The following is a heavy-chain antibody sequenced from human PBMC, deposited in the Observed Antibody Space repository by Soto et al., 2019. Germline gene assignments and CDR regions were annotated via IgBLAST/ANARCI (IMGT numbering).Heavy chain of an antibody. CDR1: GFTVSSNY. CDR2: IYSGGST. D-gene: IGHD4-17*01. V-gene: IGHV3-53*01. J-gene: IGHJ6*02. Sequence: GGSLRLSCAASGFTVSSNYMSWVRQAPGKGLEWVSVIYSGGSTYYADSVKGRFTISRDNSKNTLYLQMNSLRAEDTAVYYCAREGNYGDYVGNYYYYGMDVWGQGTTVTVSS. CDR3: AREGNYGDYVGNYYYYGMDV.